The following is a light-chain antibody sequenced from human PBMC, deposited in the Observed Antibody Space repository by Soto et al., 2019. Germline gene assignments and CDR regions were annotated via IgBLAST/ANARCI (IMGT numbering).Light chain of an antibody. CDR1: SSDVGGYDR. Sequence: QSVLTQPPSASGSPGQSVTISCTGTSSDVGGYDRVSWYQQHPGKVPKLMIYEVSKRPSGVPDRFSASKSGNTASLTVSGLQTEDAADYYCSSYAGSNNYVVFGGGTKLTVL. V-gene: IGLV2-8*01. J-gene: IGLJ2*01. CDR3: SSYAGSNNYVV. CDR2: EVS.